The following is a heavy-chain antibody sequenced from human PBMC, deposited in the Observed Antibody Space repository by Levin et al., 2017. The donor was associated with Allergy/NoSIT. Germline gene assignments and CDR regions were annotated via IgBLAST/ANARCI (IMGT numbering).Heavy chain of an antibody. D-gene: IGHD3-10*01. J-gene: IGHJ3*02. Sequence: GGSLILSCAASRFPFSSYAMSWVRQAPGKGLEWVSAISGSGGSTYYADSVKGRFTISRDNSKNTLYLQMNSLRADDTAVYYCAKDTDYYGSGSYYKGTAFDIWGQGTMVTVSS. V-gene: IGHV3-23*01. CDR2: ISGSGGST. CDR3: AKDTDYYGSGSYYKGTAFDI. CDR1: RFPFSSYA.